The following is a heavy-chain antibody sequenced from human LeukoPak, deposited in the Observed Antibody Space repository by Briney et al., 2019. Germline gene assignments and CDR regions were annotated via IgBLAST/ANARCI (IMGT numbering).Heavy chain of an antibody. CDR2: ICGDGNST. D-gene: IGHD3-22*01. J-gene: IGHJ4*02. CDR3: ATNFGAYYYDTSGYYDF. V-gene: IGHV3-43*02. Sequence: GGALRLSCAASGVTFYDYAMNWGRQAPGKGGGWGSLICGDGNSTNYAGSVKGRFTISRDNNKNSLYLQMNSLRTEDTAFYYCATNFGAYYYDTSGYYDFWGQGTLVTVSS. CDR1: GVTFYDYA.